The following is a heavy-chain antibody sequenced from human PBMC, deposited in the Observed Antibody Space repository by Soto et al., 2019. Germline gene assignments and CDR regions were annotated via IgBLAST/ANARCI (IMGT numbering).Heavy chain of an antibody. V-gene: IGHV4-39*01. J-gene: IGHJ4*02. CDR2: IYYSGST. CDR3: VSRYYDFWSGYYGRLDY. CDR1: GGSISSSSYY. Sequence: SETLSLTCTVSGGSISSSSYYWGWIRQPPGKGLEWIGSIYYSGSTYYNPSLKSRVTISVDTSKNQFSLKLSSVTAADTAVYYCVSRYYDFWSGYYGRLDYWGQGTLVTVSS. D-gene: IGHD3-3*01.